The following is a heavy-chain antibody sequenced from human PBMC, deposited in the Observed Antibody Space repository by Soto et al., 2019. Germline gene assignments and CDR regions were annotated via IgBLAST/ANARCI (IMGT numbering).Heavy chain of an antibody. V-gene: IGHV4-30-4*01. CDR2: IYYSGST. CDR3: ARVPAALGHNWFDP. CDR1: GGSIGSGDYY. D-gene: IGHD2-2*01. J-gene: IGHJ5*02. Sequence: SETLSLTCTVSGGSIGSGDYYWSLIRQPPGKGLEWIGYIYYSGSTYYNPSLKSRVTISVDTSKNQFSLKLSSVTAADTAVYYCARVPAALGHNWFDPWGQGTLVTVAS.